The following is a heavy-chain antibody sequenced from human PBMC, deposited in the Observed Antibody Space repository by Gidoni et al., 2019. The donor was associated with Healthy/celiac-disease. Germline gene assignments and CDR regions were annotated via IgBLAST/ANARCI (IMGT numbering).Heavy chain of an antibody. CDR1: GGSISSSSYY. J-gene: IGHJ3*02. CDR3: ASHYDILTGYDAFDI. Sequence: QLQLQESGPGLVKPSETLSLTCTVSGGSISSSSYYWGWIRQPPGKGLEWIGSIYYSGRTYYNPSLKSRVTISVDTSKNQFSLKLSSVTAADTAVYYCASHYDILTGYDAFDIWGQGTMVTVSS. D-gene: IGHD3-9*01. CDR2: IYYSGRT. V-gene: IGHV4-39*01.